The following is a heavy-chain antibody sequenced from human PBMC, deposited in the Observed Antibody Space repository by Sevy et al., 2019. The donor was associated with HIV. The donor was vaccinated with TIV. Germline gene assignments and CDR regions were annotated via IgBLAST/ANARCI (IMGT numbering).Heavy chain of an antibody. Sequence: GGYLRLSCAASGFTFSKYSMSWVRQPPGKGLEWVSTLSFGCGEIKYADSVKGRFTMSRDNSKSSVDPQMNNLWPEDTGVYYRVREGGTKPHDYWGQGTQVTVSS. D-gene: IGHD2-8*01. CDR3: VREGGTKPHDY. CDR2: LSFGCGEI. CDR1: GFTFSKYS. J-gene: IGHJ4*02. V-gene: IGHV3-23*01.